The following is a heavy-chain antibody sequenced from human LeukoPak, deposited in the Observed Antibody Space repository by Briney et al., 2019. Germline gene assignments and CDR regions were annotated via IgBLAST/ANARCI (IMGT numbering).Heavy chain of an antibody. CDR2: IKQDGSEK. V-gene: IGHV3-7*01. Sequence: GGSLTLSWAASGFTFSSYWMSWVRQAPGKGLEWVANIKQDGSEKYYVDSVEGRFTIPRDNAKKSRYLQMNSMRAEDTAVYDCARNTAPFDDWGQGTLVTVSS. J-gene: IGHJ4*02. D-gene: IGHD5-18*01. CDR3: ARNTAPFDD. CDR1: GFTFSSYW.